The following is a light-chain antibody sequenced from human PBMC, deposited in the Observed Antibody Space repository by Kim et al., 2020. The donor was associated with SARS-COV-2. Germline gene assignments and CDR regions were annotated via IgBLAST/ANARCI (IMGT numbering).Light chain of an antibody. J-gene: IGKJ1*01. CDR3: QQYNKWRT. Sequence: SVSPGERTTISGRASQSVGSNLAWYQQRPGQAPRLLIYDTSTRATGIPARFSGSGSGTEFTLTISSLQSEDFAVYYCQQYNKWRTFGQGTKVDIK. CDR1: QSVGSN. V-gene: IGKV3-15*01. CDR2: DTS.